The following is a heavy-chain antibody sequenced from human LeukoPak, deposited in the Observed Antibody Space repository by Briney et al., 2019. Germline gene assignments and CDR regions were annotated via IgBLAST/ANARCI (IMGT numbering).Heavy chain of an antibody. V-gene: IGHV1-2*02. J-gene: IGHJ4*02. CDR1: GYTFTGYF. CDR3: ARDLGYGGNEFDY. D-gene: IGHD4-23*01. CDR2: INPNSGGT. Sequence: GASVKVSCKASGYTFTGYFMHWVRQAPGQGLEWMGWINPNSGGTNYAQKFQGRVTMTRDTSISTAYMELSRLRSDDTAVYYCARDLGYGGNEFDYWGQGTLVTVSS.